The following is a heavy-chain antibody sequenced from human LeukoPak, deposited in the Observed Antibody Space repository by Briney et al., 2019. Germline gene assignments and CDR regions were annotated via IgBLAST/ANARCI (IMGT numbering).Heavy chain of an antibody. J-gene: IGHJ3*02. Sequence: SVKVSCKASGGIFSNYAISWVRQAPGQGPEWMGGIIPIFGTANYAQKFQGRVTITADESTSTAYMELSSLRSEDTAVYYCARDSPDTAIGAFDIWGQGTMVTVSS. CDR3: ARDSPDTAIGAFDI. D-gene: IGHD5-18*01. CDR1: GGIFSNYA. CDR2: IIPIFGTA. V-gene: IGHV1-69*13.